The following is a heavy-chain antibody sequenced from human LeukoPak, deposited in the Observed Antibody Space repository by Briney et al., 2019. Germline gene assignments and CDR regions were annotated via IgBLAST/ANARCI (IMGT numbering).Heavy chain of an antibody. V-gene: IGHV3-48*03. J-gene: IGHJ4*02. D-gene: IGHD1-20*01. CDR2: ISSSGNTI. CDR1: GFTFRSYE. Sequence: GGSLRLSCAASGFTFRSYEMNWVRQAPGKGLEWVSYISSSGNTIYYADSVKGRFTISRDNSKNTVYLQMSSLRAGDTAVYYCAKDLYNWNFFDYWGQGTLVTVSS. CDR3: AKDLYNWNFFDY.